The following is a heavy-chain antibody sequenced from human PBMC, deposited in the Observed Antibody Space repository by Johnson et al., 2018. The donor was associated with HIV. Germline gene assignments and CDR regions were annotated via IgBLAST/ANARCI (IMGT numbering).Heavy chain of an antibody. CDR2: ISSSGSTI. D-gene: IGHD5-24*01. CDR3: ARVGRGEMATAPLDAFDI. V-gene: IGHV3-11*04. CDR1: GFTFSDYY. Sequence: QVQLVESGGGLVKPGGSLRLSCTASGFTFSDYYMTWIRQAPGKGLDWVSYISSSGSTIYYADSVKVRFTISRDNAKNSLYLQMNSLRAEDTAVYYCARVGRGEMATAPLDAFDIWGQGTMVTVSS. J-gene: IGHJ3*02.